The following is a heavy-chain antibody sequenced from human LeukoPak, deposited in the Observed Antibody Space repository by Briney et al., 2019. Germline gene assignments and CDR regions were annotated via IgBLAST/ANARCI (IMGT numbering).Heavy chain of an antibody. Sequence: SGGSLRLSCAASGFTFSSYEMNWVRQAPGKGPEWVSYISRSGSTIYYADSVKGRFTISRDKAKNSPYLQMNSLRAEDTAVYYCARDLLLWFGEVYNYGMDVWGKGTTVTVSS. V-gene: IGHV3-48*03. CDR2: ISRSGSTI. CDR3: ARDLLLWFGEVYNYGMDV. CDR1: GFTFSSYE. D-gene: IGHD3-10*01. J-gene: IGHJ6*04.